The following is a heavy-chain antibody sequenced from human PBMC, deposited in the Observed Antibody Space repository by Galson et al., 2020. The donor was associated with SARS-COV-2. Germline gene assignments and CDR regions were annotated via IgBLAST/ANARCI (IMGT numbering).Heavy chain of an antibody. CDR1: GYTFTGYY. D-gene: IGHD3-10*01. V-gene: IGHV1-2*02. CDR2: INPNSGGT. J-gene: IGHJ6*02. Sequence: ASVKVSCKASGYTFTGYYMHWVRQAPGQGLEWMGWINPNSGGTNYAQKFQGRVTMTRDTSISTAYMELSRLRSDDTAVYYCARAYMVRGVIVPEGNYYYYYGMDVLGQGTTVTVSS. CDR3: ARAYMVRGVIVPEGNYYYYYGMDV.